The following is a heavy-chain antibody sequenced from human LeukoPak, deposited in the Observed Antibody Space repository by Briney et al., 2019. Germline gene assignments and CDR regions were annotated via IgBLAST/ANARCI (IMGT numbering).Heavy chain of an antibody. V-gene: IGHV4-38-2*02. CDR2: IYHSGST. J-gene: IGHJ6*03. CDR1: GYSISSGYY. CDR3: AREDSGSYYNYYYFYMDV. D-gene: IGHD3-10*01. Sequence: SETLSLTCTVSGYSISSGYYWGWIRQPPGKGLEWIGSIYHSGSTYYNPSLKSRVTISVDTSKNQFSLKLSSVTAADTAVYYCAREDSGSYYNYYYFYMDVCGKGTTVTISS.